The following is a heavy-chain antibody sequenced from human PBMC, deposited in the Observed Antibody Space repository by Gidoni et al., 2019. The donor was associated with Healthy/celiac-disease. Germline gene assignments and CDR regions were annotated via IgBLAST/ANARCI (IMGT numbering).Heavy chain of an antibody. D-gene: IGHD6-13*01. J-gene: IGHJ4*02. V-gene: IGHV3-30-3*01. CDR3: ARDQAGYSSSWTPSWGPDY. CDR2: ISYDGSNK. Sequence: QVQLVESGGGVVQPGRSLRLSCAASGFTFSRSAMHWVRQAPGKGLEWVAVISYDGSNKYYADSVKGRFTISRDNSKNTLYLQMNSLRAEDTAVYYCARDQAGYSSSWTPSWGPDYWGQGTLVTVSS. CDR1: GFTFSRSA.